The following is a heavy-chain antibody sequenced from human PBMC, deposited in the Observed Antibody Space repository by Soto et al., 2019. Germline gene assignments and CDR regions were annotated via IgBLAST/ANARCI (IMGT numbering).Heavy chain of an antibody. CDR2: INHSGGT. CDR3: ARGSRYDILPGYYGATAFDS. V-gene: IGHV4-34*01. D-gene: IGHD3-9*01. Sequence: QVQLQQWGAGLLKPSETLSLTCAVYGGSFSGYYWSWIRQPPGKGLEWIGEINHSGGTNYNPSLKSLVTISVDTSKNQFSLKLSSVTAADTAVYYCARGSRYDILPGYYGATAFDSWGQGTLVTVSS. CDR1: GGSFSGYY. J-gene: IGHJ4*02.